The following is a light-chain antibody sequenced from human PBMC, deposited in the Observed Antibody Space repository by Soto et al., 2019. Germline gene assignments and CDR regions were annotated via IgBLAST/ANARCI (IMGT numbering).Light chain of an antibody. Sequence: DIQMTQSPSSLSASVGDRVTITCQASQDISNYLNWYQQKPGKAPNLLIYYASNLETGVPSRFSGSGSGTDFTFTISSLQPEDIATYYCQQNDNLPPTFGQGTKLEIK. CDR2: YAS. CDR3: QQNDNLPPT. V-gene: IGKV1-33*01. J-gene: IGKJ2*01. CDR1: QDISNY.